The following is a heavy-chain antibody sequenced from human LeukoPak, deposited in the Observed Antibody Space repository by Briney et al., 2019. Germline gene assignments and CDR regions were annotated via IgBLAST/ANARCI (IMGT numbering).Heavy chain of an antibody. Sequence: SETLSLTCTVSGGSISSYYWSWFRQTPGKGLEWIGYIYYTGTTNYNPSLKSRVTLSIDTSKNQFSLKLSSVTAADTAVYYCARGTSDGSGSHAFDYWGQGTLVTVSS. CDR1: GGSISSYY. D-gene: IGHD3-10*01. CDR2: IYYTGTT. V-gene: IGHV4-59*12. CDR3: ARGTSDGSGSHAFDY. J-gene: IGHJ4*02.